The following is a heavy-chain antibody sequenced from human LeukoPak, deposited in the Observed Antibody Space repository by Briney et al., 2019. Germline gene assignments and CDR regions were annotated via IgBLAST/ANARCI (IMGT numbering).Heavy chain of an antibody. J-gene: IGHJ4*02. CDR2: IKQDGSEK. CDR1: GFTFSSYW. CDR3: ARAGGFGESDSFDY. D-gene: IGHD3-10*01. V-gene: IGHV3-7*01. Sequence: PGGSLRLSCAASGFTFSSYWMSWVRQAPGKGLEWVANIKQDGSEKYYVDSVKGRFTISRDNAKNSLYLQMNSLRAEDTAVYYCARAGGFGESDSFDYWGQGTLVTVSS.